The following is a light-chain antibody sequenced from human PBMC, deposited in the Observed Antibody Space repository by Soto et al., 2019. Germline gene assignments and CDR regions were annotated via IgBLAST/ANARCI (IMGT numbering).Light chain of an antibody. CDR2: WAS. V-gene: IGKV4-1*01. Sequence: DIVMTQSPDSLAVSLGERATINCKSSQSVLYSSNNKNYLAWYQQKPGQPPKLLIYWASTRESGVPDRFSGSGSGTDFTLTISSLQAEDVAVYYCQQYYSTPPITFGQRTRLEIK. CDR3: QQYYSTPPIT. CDR1: QSVLYSSNNKNY. J-gene: IGKJ5*01.